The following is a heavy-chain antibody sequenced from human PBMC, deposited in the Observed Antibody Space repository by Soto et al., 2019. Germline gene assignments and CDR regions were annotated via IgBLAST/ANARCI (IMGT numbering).Heavy chain of an antibody. V-gene: IGHV4-30-4*01. CDR2: IYYSGST. CDR1: GGSISSGDYY. Sequence: SETLSLTCTVSGGSISSGDYYWSWIRQPPGKGLEWIGYIYYSGSTYYNPSLKSRVTISVDTSKNQFSLKLSPVTAADTAVYYCARDHTTYYYGMDVWGQGTTVTVSS. CDR3: ARDHTTYYYGMDV. J-gene: IGHJ6*02.